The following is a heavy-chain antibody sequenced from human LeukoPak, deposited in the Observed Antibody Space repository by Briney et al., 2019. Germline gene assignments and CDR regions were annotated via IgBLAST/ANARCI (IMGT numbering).Heavy chain of an antibody. J-gene: IGHJ4*02. V-gene: IGHV1-18*01. D-gene: IGHD1-20*01. CDR2: ISAYNGNT. CDR1: GYTFTSYG. CDR3: ARGRPITGTTGSVDY. Sequence: ASVKVSCKASGYTFTSYGISWVRQAPGRGLEWMRWISAYNGNTNYAQKLQGRVTMTTDTSTSTAYMELRSLRSDDTAVYYCARGRPITGTTGSVDYWGQGTLVTVSS.